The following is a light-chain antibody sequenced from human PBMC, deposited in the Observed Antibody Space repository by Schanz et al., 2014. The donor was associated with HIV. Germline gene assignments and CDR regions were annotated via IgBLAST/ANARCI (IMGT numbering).Light chain of an antibody. Sequence: AIRMTQSPSSFSASTGDRVTITCRASQGISSYLAWYQQKPGKAPKLLIYAASTLQSGVPSRFSGSGSGTDFTLTISSLQSEDFAVYYCQQRSSWPPLTFGGGTKLEIK. CDR3: QQRSSWPPLT. CDR2: AAS. CDR1: QGISSY. J-gene: IGKJ4*01. V-gene: IGKV1-8*01.